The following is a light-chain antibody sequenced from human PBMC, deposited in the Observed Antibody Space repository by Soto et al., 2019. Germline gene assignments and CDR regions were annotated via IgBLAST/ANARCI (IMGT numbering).Light chain of an antibody. V-gene: IGKV1-5*01. CDR2: DAY. Sequence: DIATPQSPPTLSASIGYRVTITCRASQNIDNGAAWYQQNPRRAPKLLIYDAYTLESGVQPRCSGSGSGTEVTLTISSRHPDDFATDYCKQYNRLTWTFGQGTKVDIK. CDR3: KQYNRLTWT. CDR1: QNIDNG. J-gene: IGKJ1*01.